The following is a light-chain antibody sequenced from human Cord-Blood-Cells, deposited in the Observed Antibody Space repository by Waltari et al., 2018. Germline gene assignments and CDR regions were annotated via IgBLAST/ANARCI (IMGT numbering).Light chain of an antibody. CDR3: SSYTSSSHVV. Sequence: QSALTQPASVSGSPGQSITISCTGTSSDVGGSNYVSWYQQHPGKAPTLMIYDVSNRPSGVSNRFSGSKSGNTASLTISGLQAEDEADYYCSSYTSSSHVVFGGGTKLTVL. CDR2: DVS. V-gene: IGLV2-14*01. J-gene: IGLJ2*01. CDR1: SSDVGGSNY.